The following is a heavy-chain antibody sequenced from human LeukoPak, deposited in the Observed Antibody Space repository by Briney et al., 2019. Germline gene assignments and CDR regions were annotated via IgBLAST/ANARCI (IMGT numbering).Heavy chain of an antibody. CDR2: ISSSISYI. V-gene: IGHV3-21*01. D-gene: IGHD2-21*01. CDR3: AKDSLAIRWGPHAFDI. J-gene: IGHJ3*02. CDR1: GFTFSSYG. Sequence: PGRSLRLSCAASGFTFSSYGINWVRQAPGKGREWVSSISSSISYIYYADSVKGRFTISRDNAKNSLYLQMNSLRAEDTAVYYCAKDSLAIRWGPHAFDIWGQGTMVTVSS.